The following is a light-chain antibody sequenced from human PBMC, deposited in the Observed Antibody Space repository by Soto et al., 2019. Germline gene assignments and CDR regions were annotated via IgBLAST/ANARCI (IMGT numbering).Light chain of an antibody. J-gene: IGLJ1*01. CDR1: SSDVGGYNY. CDR2: EVN. CDR3: SSYAGSNNYV. V-gene: IGLV2-8*01. Sequence: QSALTQPPSASGSPGQSVAISCTGTSSDVGGYNYVSWYQLHPGKAPKLMIYEVNMRPSGVPDRFSGSKSGNTASLTVSGLGAEDEADYYCSSYAGSNNYVFGTGTKLTVL.